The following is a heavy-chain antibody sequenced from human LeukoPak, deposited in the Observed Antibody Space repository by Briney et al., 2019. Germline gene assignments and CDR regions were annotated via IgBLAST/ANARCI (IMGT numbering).Heavy chain of an antibody. J-gene: IGHJ4*02. CDR3: ASYDSSGYYPFDY. D-gene: IGHD3-22*01. CDR1: GGSFSSYY. Sequence: SETLSLTCAVYGGSFSSYYWGWIRQPPGKGLEWIGSIYYSGSTYYNPSLKSRVTISVDTSKNQFSLKLSSVTAADTAVYYCASYDSSGYYPFDYWGQGTLVTVSS. CDR2: IYYSGST. V-gene: IGHV4-39*01.